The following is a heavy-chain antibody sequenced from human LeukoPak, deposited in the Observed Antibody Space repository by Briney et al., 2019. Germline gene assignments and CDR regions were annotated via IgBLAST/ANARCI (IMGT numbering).Heavy chain of an antibody. CDR3: AKDGDWAFDH. CDR1: GFTFDDYG. CDR2: TNWNGGST. Sequence: GGSLRLSCAASGFTFDDYGMSWVRQAPGKGLEWVSGTNWNGGSTGYADSVKGRFTISRDNAKNSLYLQMNSLRAEDTALYYCAKDGDWAFDHWAQGTLVSVSS. V-gene: IGHV3-20*04. J-gene: IGHJ4*02. D-gene: IGHD2-21*02.